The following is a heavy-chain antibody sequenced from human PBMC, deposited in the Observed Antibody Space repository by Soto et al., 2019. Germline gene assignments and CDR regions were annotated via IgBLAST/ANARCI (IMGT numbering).Heavy chain of an antibody. V-gene: IGHV3-30-3*01. D-gene: IGHD2-15*01. CDR3: ARGEREDILVVVGARPGEYGIDI. Sequence: QVQLVESGGGVVQPGGSLRLSCAASGFTFRNHAMHWVRQAPGKGLECLAVIAYDGSNAFYRDSVKGRFTISRANSKNTLYLHMSSMRSEDTGVYYCARGEREDILVVVGARPGEYGIDIWGQGTTVTVSS. J-gene: IGHJ6*02. CDR1: GFTFRNHA. CDR2: IAYDGSNA.